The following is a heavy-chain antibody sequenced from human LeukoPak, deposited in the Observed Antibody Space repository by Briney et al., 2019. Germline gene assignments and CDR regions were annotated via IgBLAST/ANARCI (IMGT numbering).Heavy chain of an antibody. D-gene: IGHD6-6*01. CDR3: ARRPARSAPDY. J-gene: IGHJ4*02. V-gene: IGHV5-51*01. CDR1: GYTFTSSW. CDR2: VYPGDSVS. Sequence: GESLKISCKASGYTFTSSWIAWVRQMPGKGLEWMGVVYPGDSVSRYSPSFQGQVTISADKSISTAYLQWSSLKASDTAMYYCARRPARSAPDYWGQGTLVTVSS.